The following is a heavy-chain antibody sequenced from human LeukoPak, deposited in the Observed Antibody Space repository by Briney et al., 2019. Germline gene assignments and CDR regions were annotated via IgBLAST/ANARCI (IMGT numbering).Heavy chain of an antibody. V-gene: IGHV3-48*03. CDR2: ISSSGSTI. CDR3: ARAYDYVWGSYRYSFDY. CDR1: GFTFSSYE. Sequence: PGGSLRLSCAASGFTFSSYEMNWVRQAPGKGLEWVSYISSSGSTIYYADSVKGRFTISRDNAKNSLYLQMNSLRAEDTAVYYCARAYDYVWGSYRYSFDYWGQGTLVTVSS. D-gene: IGHD3-16*02. J-gene: IGHJ4*02.